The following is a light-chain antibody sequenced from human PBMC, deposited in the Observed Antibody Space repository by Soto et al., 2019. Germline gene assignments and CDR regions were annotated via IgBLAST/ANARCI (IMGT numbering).Light chain of an antibody. V-gene: IGLV2-14*01. CDR1: SSDVGGYNY. Sequence: QSALTQPASVSGSPGQSITISCTGTSSDVGGYNYVSWYQHHPGKAPKLLIYEVSNRPSGVSSRFAGSKSGNTASLTSSGLQAEDETDYYCSSYTSDNTLVFGGGTKLTVL. J-gene: IGLJ2*01. CDR3: SSYTSDNTLV. CDR2: EVS.